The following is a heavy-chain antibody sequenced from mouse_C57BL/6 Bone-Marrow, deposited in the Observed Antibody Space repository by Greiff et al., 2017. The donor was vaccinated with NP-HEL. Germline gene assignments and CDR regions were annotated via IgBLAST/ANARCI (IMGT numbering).Heavy chain of an antibody. CDR1: GYTFPSHW. CDR3: ARSLYYYGSSYGYAMDY. Sequence: VQLQQSGPELVRPGASVTISCKAPGYTFPSHWMQWVRPRPGQGLGWIGGIFPGGGSTYYNEKFKGKATLTVDTSSSTAYMQLSSLTSEDSAVYFCARSLYYYGSSYGYAMDYWGQGTSVTVSS. CDR2: IFPGGGST. D-gene: IGHD1-1*01. V-gene: IGHV1-56*01. J-gene: IGHJ4*01.